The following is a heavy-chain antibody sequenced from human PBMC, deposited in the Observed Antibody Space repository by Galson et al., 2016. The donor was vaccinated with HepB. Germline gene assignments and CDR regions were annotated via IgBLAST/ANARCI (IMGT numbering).Heavy chain of an antibody. CDR2: IWYDGSKK. V-gene: IGHV3-33*06. J-gene: IGHJ4*02. CDR1: GFIFSSFG. CDR3: AKGSSIAWYGWSY. Sequence: SLRLSCAASGFIFSSFGMHWVRQAPGKGPEWVSGIWYDGSKKNYADFVKDRFTISRDNLRNTVVLQMNSLRVEDTAVYYCAKGSSIAWYGWSYWGQGTLVTVSS. D-gene: IGHD6-19*01.